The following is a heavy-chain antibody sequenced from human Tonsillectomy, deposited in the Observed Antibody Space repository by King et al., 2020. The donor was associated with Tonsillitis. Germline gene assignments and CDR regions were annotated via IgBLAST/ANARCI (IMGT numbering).Heavy chain of an antibody. CDR3: ARLEGGAGTGAPNWFDP. J-gene: IGHJ5*02. Sequence: QLVQSGAEVKKPGASVKVSCKASGYPFISYAIHWVRQAPGQGLEWMGWINAGSGYTKYSQKFQGRVTINRDTSASTVYMELSSLRSEDTAVFYCARLEGGAGTGAPNWFDPWGQGTLVTVSS. D-gene: IGHD6-19*01. CDR1: GYPFISYA. V-gene: IGHV1-3*01. CDR2: INAGSGYT.